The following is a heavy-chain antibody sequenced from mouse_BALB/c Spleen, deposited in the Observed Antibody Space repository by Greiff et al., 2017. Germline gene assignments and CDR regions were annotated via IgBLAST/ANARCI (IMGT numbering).Heavy chain of an antibody. V-gene: IGHV1S126*01. CDR3: AREGQQGYFDV. J-gene: IGHJ1*01. Sequence: VKLMESGPQLVRPGASVKISCKASGYSFTSYWMHWVKQRPGQGLEWIGMIDPSDSETRLNQKFKDKATLTVDKSSSTAYMQLSSPTSEDSAVYYCAREGQQGYFDVWGAGTTVTVSS. CDR1: GYSFTSYW. CDR2: IDPSDSET.